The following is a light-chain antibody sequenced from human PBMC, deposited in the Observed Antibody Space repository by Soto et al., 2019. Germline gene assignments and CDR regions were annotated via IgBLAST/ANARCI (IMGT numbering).Light chain of an antibody. Sequence: QAVLMQPPCVSGAPGQRITIACTGSSSNIAAGYPVHWYQQLPGTAPKLLIFGNTIRPSGVPDRFSGSRSGLAITGLQAEDEADYYCKSYDSRLSGYVFGAGTKVTVL. J-gene: IGLJ1*01. CDR2: GNT. CDR3: KSYDSRLSGYV. CDR1: SSNIAAGYP. V-gene: IGLV1-40*01.